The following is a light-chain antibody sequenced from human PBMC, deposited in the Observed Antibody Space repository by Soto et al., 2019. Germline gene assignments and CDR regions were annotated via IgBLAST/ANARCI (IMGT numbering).Light chain of an antibody. CDR2: KAS. CDR1: QSISGW. Sequence: DIQMTQSPSTLSASVGDRVTITCRASQSISGWLAWYQQKPGKAPKLLIYKASSLESGVPSRFSGSGSVTEFTLTISSLQPDDFATYYCQQYNNYLWTFGQGTKVEIK. CDR3: QQYNNYLWT. V-gene: IGKV1-5*03. J-gene: IGKJ1*01.